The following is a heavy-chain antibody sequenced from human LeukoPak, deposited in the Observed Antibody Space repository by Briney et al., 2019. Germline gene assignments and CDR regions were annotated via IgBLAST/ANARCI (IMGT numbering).Heavy chain of an antibody. CDR2: ISGDGGST. CDR3: ASLGYDFWSGYYRTYYYYYYMDV. D-gene: IGHD3-3*01. Sequence: LPGGSLRLSCAASGCTFDDYAMHWVRQAPGKGLEWVSLISGDGGSTYYADSVKGRFTISRDNSKNSLYLQMNSLRTEDTSLYYCASLGYDFWSGYYRTYYYYYYMDVWGKGTTVTVSS. J-gene: IGHJ6*03. V-gene: IGHV3-43*02. CDR1: GCTFDDYA.